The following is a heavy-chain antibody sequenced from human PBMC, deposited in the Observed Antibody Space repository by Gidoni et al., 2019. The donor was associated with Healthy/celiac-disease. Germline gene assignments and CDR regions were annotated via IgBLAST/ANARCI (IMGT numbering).Heavy chain of an antibody. CDR2: INDSGST. CDR1: GWSFSGYY. CDR3: ARCGYSYGYY. D-gene: IGHD5-18*01. J-gene: IGHJ4*02. V-gene: IGHV4-34*01. Sequence: QVQLQQWGAGLLKPSETLALTCAVYGWSFSGYYWSWLRQPPGKGLEWNGEINDSGSTNYNPSLKSRVTISVDTSKNQFSLKLSSVTAADTAVYYCARCGYSYGYYWGQGTLVTVSS.